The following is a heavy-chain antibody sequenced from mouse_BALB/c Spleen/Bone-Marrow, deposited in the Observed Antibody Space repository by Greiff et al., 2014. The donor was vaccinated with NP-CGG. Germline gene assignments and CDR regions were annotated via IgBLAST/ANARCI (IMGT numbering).Heavy chain of an antibody. D-gene: IGHD2-14*01. Sequence: EVQRVESGGGLVQPGGSLRLSCATPGFTFTDYYMSWVRQPPGKALEWLGFIRNKANGYTTEYSASVKGRFTISRDNSQSILYLQMNTLRAEDSATYYCARVYRYDGYYAMDYWGQGTSVTVSS. V-gene: IGHV7-3*02. CDR3: ARVYRYDGYYAMDY. CDR1: GFTFTDYY. CDR2: IRNKANGYTT. J-gene: IGHJ4*01.